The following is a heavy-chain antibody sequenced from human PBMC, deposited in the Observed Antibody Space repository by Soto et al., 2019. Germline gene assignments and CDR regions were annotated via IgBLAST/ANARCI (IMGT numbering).Heavy chain of an antibody. J-gene: IGHJ4*02. CDR3: AKSRGDSWTTYFFDY. D-gene: IGHD4-4*01. CDR2: ISGSGQTT. Sequence: EVQLLESGGGSVQPGGSLILSCAASGFTFSSYSLSWLRQAPGKGLEWVSGISGSGQTTHYRDSVKGRFTISRDNFRNTPYLQVNSLRADDTAVYFCAKSRGDSWTTYFFDYWGQGALVTVSS. CDR1: GFTFSSYS. V-gene: IGHV3-23*01.